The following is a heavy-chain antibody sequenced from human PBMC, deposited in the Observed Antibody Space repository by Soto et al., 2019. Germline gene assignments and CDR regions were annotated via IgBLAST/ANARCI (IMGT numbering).Heavy chain of an antibody. CDR1: GVSLSSSAVG. Sequence: QITLKESGPTLVKPTQPLTLTCTFSGVSLSSSAVGVGWIRQPPGKALEYLALIYWDNDKRYNPSLKSRLTITKATSKNQVVLKMTIIDPVDTATYYCTYVLCDGSCSWDDGYFDYWGQGTLLTVSS. CDR3: TYVLCDGSCSWDDGYFDY. V-gene: IGHV2-5*02. CDR2: IYWDNDK. D-gene: IGHD2-15*01. J-gene: IGHJ4*02.